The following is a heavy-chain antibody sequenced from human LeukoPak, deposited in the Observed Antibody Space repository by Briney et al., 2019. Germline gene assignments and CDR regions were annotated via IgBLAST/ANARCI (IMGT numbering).Heavy chain of an antibody. Sequence: ASVKVSCKASGGTFSSYAISWVRQAPGQGLEWMGGIIPIFGTANYAQKFQGRVTITTAESTSTDYMELSSLRSEDTAVYYCATERITIFGVVIPHFDYWGQGTLVTVSS. V-gene: IGHV1-69*05. D-gene: IGHD3-3*01. CDR3: ATERITIFGVVIPHFDY. CDR1: GGTFSSYA. J-gene: IGHJ4*02. CDR2: IIPIFGTA.